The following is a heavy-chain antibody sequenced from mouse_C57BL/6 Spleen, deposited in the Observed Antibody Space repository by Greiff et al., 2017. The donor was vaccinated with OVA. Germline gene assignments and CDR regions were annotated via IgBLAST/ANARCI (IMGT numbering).Heavy chain of an antibody. J-gene: IGHJ3*01. Sequence: QVQLKQPGAELVKPGASVKLSCKASGYTFTSYWMHWVKQRPGQGLEWIGMIHPNSGSTNYNEKFKSKATLTVDKSSSTAYMQLSSLTSEDSAVYYCARDYYYGSSYEVAYWGQGTLVTVSA. CDR1: GYTFTSYW. D-gene: IGHD1-1*01. V-gene: IGHV1-64*01. CDR3: ARDYYYGSSYEVAY. CDR2: IHPNSGST.